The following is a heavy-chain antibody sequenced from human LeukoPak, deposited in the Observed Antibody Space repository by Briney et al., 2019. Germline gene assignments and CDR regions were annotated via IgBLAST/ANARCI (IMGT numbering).Heavy chain of an antibody. CDR3: ARAISGAEPY. D-gene: IGHD6-19*01. CDR2: IKPDGSEK. CDR1: GFTFSPYW. J-gene: IGHJ4*02. Sequence: DPGGSLRLSCAGSGFTFSPYWMNWVRQAPGQGLEWLATIKPDGSEKYYVDSVKGRHTISRDNAKSSLYLQMNNLRVEDTAVYYCARAISGAEPYWGQGILVSVSS. V-gene: IGHV3-7*01.